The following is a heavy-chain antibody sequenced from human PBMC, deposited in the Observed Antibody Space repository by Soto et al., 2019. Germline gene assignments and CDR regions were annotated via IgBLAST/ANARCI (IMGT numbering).Heavy chain of an antibody. CDR2: ISGSGAST. V-gene: IGHV3-23*01. Sequence: EVQLLESGGGLVQPGGSLRLSCAASGFTCSSYALSWVRQAPGKGLECVSAISGSGASTSYTDSVKGRFTIARDNSKNTMYLQMNSLRVVATAIYYCADDRGGSYCGGDGGDYYGMDVWGQGTTVTVSS. CDR3: ADDRGGSYCGGDGGDYYGMDV. CDR1: GFTCSSYA. D-gene: IGHD2-21*02. J-gene: IGHJ6*02.